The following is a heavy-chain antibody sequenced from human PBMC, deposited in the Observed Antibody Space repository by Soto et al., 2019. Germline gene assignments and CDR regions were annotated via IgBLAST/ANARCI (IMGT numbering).Heavy chain of an antibody. Sequence: SETLSLTCTVSGGSISRYYWSWIRQPAGEGLEWIGRIYTSGSTNYNPSLKSRVNMSVDTSKNQFSLKLSSVTAADTAVYYCARDSYDFWSGYYVGYYYYGMDVWGQGTTDT. V-gene: IGHV4-4*07. D-gene: IGHD3-3*01. CDR1: GGSISRYY. CDR3: ARDSYDFWSGYYVGYYYYGMDV. CDR2: IYTSGST. J-gene: IGHJ6*02.